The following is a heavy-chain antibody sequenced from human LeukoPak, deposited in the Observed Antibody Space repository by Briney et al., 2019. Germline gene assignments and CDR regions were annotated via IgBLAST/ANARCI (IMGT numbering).Heavy chain of an antibody. J-gene: IGHJ5*01. V-gene: IGHV3-23*01. CDR3: VKDPRDTYGTNWFVS. D-gene: IGHD2-21*01. Sequence: GGSLRLFCVASGFSFGNYAMSWVPDAPGKGLQWVSQISGPGGATWYAGFARDRFTISRDNSKKTLYLQMSGLRVEDTAMYYCVKDPRDTYGTNWFVSWGQGTLLIVSS. CDR2: ISGPGGAT. CDR1: GFSFGNYA.